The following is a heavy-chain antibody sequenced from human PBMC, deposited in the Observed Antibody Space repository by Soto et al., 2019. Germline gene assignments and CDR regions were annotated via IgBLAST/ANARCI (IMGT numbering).Heavy chain of an antibody. V-gene: IGHV3-53*04. CDR3: ASGWRVDAFDI. J-gene: IGHJ3*02. CDR2: IYSGGST. Sequence: PGGSLRLSCAGSGFIFSTYSMSWVRQAPGKRLEWVSVIYSGGSTFYADSVKGRFTISRHNSNNTLYLQMNSLRAEDTAVYYCASGWRVDAFDIWGLGTMVTVSS. CDR1: GFIFSTYS. D-gene: IGHD3-3*01.